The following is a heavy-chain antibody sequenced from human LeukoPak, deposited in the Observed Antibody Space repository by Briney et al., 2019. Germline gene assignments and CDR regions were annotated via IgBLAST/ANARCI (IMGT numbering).Heavy chain of an antibody. V-gene: IGHV1-3*03. J-gene: IGHJ4*02. D-gene: IGHD6-19*01. CDR1: GYTFTSHS. CDR2: INVGNGNT. CDR3: ASTGKQWLELPPGY. Sequence: ASVKVSCKASGYTFTSHSMHWVRQAPGQRLEWMGWINVGNGNTKYSQEFQDRVTITRDTSASTAYMELSSLRSEDTAVYYCASTGKQWLELPPGYWGQGTLVTVSS.